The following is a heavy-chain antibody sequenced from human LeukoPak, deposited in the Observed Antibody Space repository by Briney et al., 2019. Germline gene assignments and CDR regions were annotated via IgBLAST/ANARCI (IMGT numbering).Heavy chain of an antibody. CDR3: AGRPNTP. Sequence: SETLSLTRAVYGGSFTGYYWSWIRQPPGKGLEWIGEINHSGSSNYNPSLKSRVIILVDASKNQISLKLSSVTAADTAVYYCAGRPNTPWGLGTLVTVSS. J-gene: IGHJ4*02. CDR2: INHSGSS. V-gene: IGHV4-34*01. D-gene: IGHD2-15*01. CDR1: GGSFTGYY.